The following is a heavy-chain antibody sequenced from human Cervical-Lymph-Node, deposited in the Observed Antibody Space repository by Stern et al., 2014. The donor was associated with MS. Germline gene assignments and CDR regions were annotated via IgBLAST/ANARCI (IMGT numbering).Heavy chain of an antibody. CDR3: TRHQEGIAAH. CDR2: IIVLFGTE. CDR1: GDTFSTFS. V-gene: IGHV1-69*01. J-gene: IGHJ4*02. D-gene: IGHD2-21*01. Sequence: QVQLVQSGAEVKKPGSSVKVSCKASGDTFSTFSIAWVRQAPGQWLEWVGDIIVLFGTENSAQKFQGRVTFTADVSTSTVYMEMRSDDTAMYYCTRHQEGIAAHWGQGTLVTVSS.